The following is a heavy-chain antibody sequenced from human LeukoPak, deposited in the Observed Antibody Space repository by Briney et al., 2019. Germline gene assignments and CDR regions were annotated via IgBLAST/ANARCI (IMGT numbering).Heavy chain of an antibody. CDR1: GYTFTSYD. CDR2: MNPNSGNT. CDR3: ARGVGIWSGYYQGHYYYYMDV. J-gene: IGHJ6*03. D-gene: IGHD3-3*01. Sequence: ASVKVSCKAPGYTFTSYDINWVRQATGQGLEWMGWMNPNSGNTGYAQKFQGRVTMTRNTSISTAYMELSSLRSDDTAVYYCARGVGIWSGYYQGHYYYYMDVWGKGTTVTVSS. V-gene: IGHV1-8*01.